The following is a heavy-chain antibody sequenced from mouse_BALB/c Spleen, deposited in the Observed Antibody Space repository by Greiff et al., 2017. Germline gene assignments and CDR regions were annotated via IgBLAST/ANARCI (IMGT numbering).Heavy chain of an antibody. CDR2: ISYSGST. CDR1: GDSITSGY. J-gene: IGHJ4*01. V-gene: IGHV3-8*02. Sequence: EVKVVESGPSLVKPSQTLSLTCSVTGDSITSGYWNWIRKFPGNKLEYMGYISYSGSTYYNPSLKSRISITRDTSKNQYYLQLNSVTTEDTATYYCARSTMITSYAMDYWGQGTSVTVSS. CDR3: ARSTMITSYAMDY. D-gene: IGHD2-4*01.